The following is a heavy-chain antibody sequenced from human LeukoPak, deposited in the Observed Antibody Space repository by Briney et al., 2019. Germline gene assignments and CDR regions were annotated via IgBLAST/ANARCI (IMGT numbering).Heavy chain of an antibody. J-gene: IGHJ4*02. CDR2: IRYDGSNK. D-gene: IGHD1-26*01. V-gene: IGHV3-30*02. CDR3: AKDRIVGATDYFDY. CDR1: GFTFSSYE. Sequence: PGGSLRLSCAASGFTFSSYEMNWVRQAPGKGLEWVAFIRYDGSNKYYADSVKGRFTISRDNSKNTLYLQMNSLRAEDTAVYYCAKDRIVGATDYFDYWGQGTLVTVSS.